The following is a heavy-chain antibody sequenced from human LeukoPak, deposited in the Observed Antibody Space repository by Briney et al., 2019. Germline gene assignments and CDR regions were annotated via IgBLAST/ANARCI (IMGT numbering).Heavy chain of an antibody. Sequence: GGSLRLSCAASGFTFSSYAMHWVRQAPGKGLEWVAVISYDGSNKYYADSVKGRFTISRDNSKNTLYLQMNSLRAEDTAVYYCARVPRVVVPAANNSLGLQNFFDYWGQGTLVTVSS. D-gene: IGHD2-2*01. CDR3: ARVPRVVVPAANNSLGLQNFFDY. V-gene: IGHV3-30-3*01. CDR2: ISYDGSNK. J-gene: IGHJ4*02. CDR1: GFTFSSYA.